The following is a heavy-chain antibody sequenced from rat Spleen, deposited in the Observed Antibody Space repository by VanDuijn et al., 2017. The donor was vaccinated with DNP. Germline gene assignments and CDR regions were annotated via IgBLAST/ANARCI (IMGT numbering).Heavy chain of an antibody. CDR1: GFTFSDYY. CDR3: VRWYNSGHYFDY. D-gene: IGHD4-3*01. J-gene: IGHJ2*01. Sequence: EVQLVESGGGLVQPGRSLKLSCAASGFTFSDYYMAWVRQAPAKGLEWVSYISYDGGRTYYGDSVKGRFTISRDDAKNTLYLQMNSLRSEDMATYYCVRWYNSGHYFDYWGQGVMVTVSS. V-gene: IGHV5-22*01. CDR2: ISYDGGRT.